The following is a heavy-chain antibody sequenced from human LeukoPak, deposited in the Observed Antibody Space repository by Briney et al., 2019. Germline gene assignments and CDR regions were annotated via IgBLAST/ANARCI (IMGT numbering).Heavy chain of an antibody. Sequence: GGSLKLSCEASGFTFSSYGMHWVRQAPGKGLEWVAVIRYDETNKNYAQSVKGRVTISRDNATNTLYMQVNSLRSEDTAVYYCAREHNYASDYWGQGTLVTVSS. CDR1: GFTFSSYG. J-gene: IGHJ4*02. CDR2: IRYDETNK. CDR3: AREHNYASDY. V-gene: IGHV3-33*01. D-gene: IGHD5-24*01.